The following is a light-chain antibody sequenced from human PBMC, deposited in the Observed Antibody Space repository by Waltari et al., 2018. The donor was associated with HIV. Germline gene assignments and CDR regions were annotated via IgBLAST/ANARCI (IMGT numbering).Light chain of an antibody. V-gene: IGLV3-10*01. J-gene: IGLJ2*01. CDR3: YSTNIRGNHRL. CDR1: ALPKEY. CDR2: EDT. Sequence: SYELTQATSVLLSPGKTVRIPCSGDALPKEYAYWYQQKSGQAPVLVIYEDTKRPSGIPERFSGSSSGTMATLTISGAQVEDEADYYCYSTNIRGNHRLFGGGTKLTVL.